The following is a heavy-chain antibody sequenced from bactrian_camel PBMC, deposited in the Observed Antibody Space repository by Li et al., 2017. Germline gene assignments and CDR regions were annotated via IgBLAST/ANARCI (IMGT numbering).Heavy chain of an antibody. CDR3: AAQSPCNTAKIRSLGWELWGV. CDR1: GDTYNNYC. Sequence: QVQLVESGGGSVQAGGSLRLSCAASGDTYNNYCMGWFRQAPGKKREGVATIDSDGTTSYANSVKGRFTISRDNAKNTLYLEMNKMKPEDTAMYYCAAQSPCNTAKIRSLGWELWGVWGQGTQVTVS. V-gene: IGHV3S53*01. J-gene: IGHJ4*01. D-gene: IGHD5*01. CDR2: IDSDGTT.